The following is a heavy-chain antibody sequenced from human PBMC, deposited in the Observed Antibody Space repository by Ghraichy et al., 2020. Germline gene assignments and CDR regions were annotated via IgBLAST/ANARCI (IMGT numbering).Heavy chain of an antibody. J-gene: IGHJ4*02. CDR1: GGSFSGYY. Sequence: SETLSLTCAVYGGSFSGYYWSWIRQPPGKGLEWIGEINHSGSTNYNPSLKSRVTISVDTSKNQFSLKLSSVTAADTAVYYCARCLFGVPHWGQGTLVTVSS. CDR3: ARCLFGVPH. CDR2: INHSGST. D-gene: IGHD3-3*01. V-gene: IGHV4-34*01.